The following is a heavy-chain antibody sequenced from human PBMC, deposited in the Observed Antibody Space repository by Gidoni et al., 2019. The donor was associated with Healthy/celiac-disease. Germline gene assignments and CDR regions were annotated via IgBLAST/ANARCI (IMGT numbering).Heavy chain of an antibody. CDR1: GSTLVTYG. CDR3: ARDIVVVPAAMGGIDY. D-gene: IGHD2-2*01. V-gene: IGHV3-33*01. J-gene: IGHJ4*02. CDR2: IWYDGSNK. Sequence: QVQLVESGGGGVQLGGSLSLSGAPSGSTLVTYGMHWVRQAPGKGLEWVAVIWYDGSNKDYADSVKGRFTISRDNSKNTLYLQMNSLRAEDTAVYYCARDIVVVPAAMGGIDYWGQGTLVTVSS.